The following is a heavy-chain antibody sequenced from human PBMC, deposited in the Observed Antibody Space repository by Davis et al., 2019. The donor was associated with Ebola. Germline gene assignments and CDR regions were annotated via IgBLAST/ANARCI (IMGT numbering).Heavy chain of an antibody. D-gene: IGHD3-10*01. V-gene: IGHV3-21*01. CDR3: AIRSGY. Sequence: GESLKISCAASGFTFSIYTMNWVRQAPGEGLEWVSSISSSGSYIYYPDSVRGRFTISRDNAKNSLYLQMNSLRAEDTAVYYCAIRSGYWGQGTLVTVSS. J-gene: IGHJ4*02. CDR1: GFTFSIYT. CDR2: ISSSGSYI.